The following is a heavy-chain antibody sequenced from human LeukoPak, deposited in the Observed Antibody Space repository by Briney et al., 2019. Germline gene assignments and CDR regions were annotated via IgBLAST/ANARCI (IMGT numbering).Heavy chain of an antibody. J-gene: IGHJ3*01. CDR1: GDSISTYY. CDR3: ARVGGNGAFDV. D-gene: IGHD4-23*01. Sequence: PSETLSHTCTVSGDSISTYYWSWIRQPPGKGLECIGYIYYSGSTHYNPSLKSRVNISVDTSKNQFSLRLSSLTAADTAVYYCARVGGNGAFDVWGQGTMVTVSS. V-gene: IGHV4-59*01. CDR2: IYYSGST.